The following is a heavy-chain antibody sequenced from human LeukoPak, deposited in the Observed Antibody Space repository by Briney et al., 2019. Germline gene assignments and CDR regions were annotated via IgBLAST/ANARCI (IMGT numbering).Heavy chain of an antibody. CDR3: ARVTIFGVAADYYYYYYMDY. CDR1: GGSISSYY. Sequence: PSETLSLTCTVSGGSISSYYWSWIRQPPGKGLEWIGYIYYSGSTNYNPSLKSRVTISVDTSKNQFSLKLSSVTAADTAVYYCARVTIFGVAADYYYYYYMDYWGQGTLVTVSS. CDR2: IYYSGST. V-gene: IGHV4-59*01. J-gene: IGHJ4*02. D-gene: IGHD3-3*01.